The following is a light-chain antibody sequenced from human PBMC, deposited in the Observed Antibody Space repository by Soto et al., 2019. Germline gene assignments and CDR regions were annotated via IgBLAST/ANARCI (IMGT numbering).Light chain of an antibody. V-gene: IGKV1-39*01. J-gene: IGKJ2*01. Sequence: DIQMTQSPSSLSASVGDRVTITCRASQTISTYLNWYQQKPGKAPKLLIYAASRLQSGVPSRFSGSGSGTDFTLTISSLQPEDFATYYCQQSHSNPYTFRQGTKLEIK. CDR3: QQSHSNPYT. CDR2: AAS. CDR1: QTISTY.